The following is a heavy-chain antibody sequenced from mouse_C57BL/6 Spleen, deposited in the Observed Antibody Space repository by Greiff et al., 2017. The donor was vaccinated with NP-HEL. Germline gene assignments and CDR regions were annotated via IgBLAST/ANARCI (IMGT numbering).Heavy chain of an antibody. CDR2: IDPSDSYT. Sequence: QVQLQQSGAELVKPGASVKLSCKASGYTFTSYWMQWVKQRPGQGLEWIGEIDPSDSYTNYNQKFKGKATLTVDTSSSTAYMQLSSLTSEDSAVYYCARDGWGQFAYWGQGTLVTVSA. J-gene: IGHJ3*01. CDR3: ARDGWGQFAY. V-gene: IGHV1-50*01. D-gene: IGHD2-3*01. CDR1: GYTFTSYW.